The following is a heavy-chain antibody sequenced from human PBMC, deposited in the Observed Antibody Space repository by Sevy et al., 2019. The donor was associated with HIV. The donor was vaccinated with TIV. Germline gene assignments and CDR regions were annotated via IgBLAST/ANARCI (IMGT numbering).Heavy chain of an antibody. CDR3: AREGCTQPHDY. J-gene: IGHJ4*02. CDR1: GFTFAKYS. D-gene: IGHD2-8*01. V-gene: IGHV3-23*01. Sequence: GGSLRLSCAASGFTFAKYSMSWVRQAPGKGLEWVSTFSFGCGRINYSDTVKGRFTISRDDSKNTLFLQMNSLRAEDTATYFCAREGCTQPHDYWGQGTLVTVSS. CDR2: FSFGCGRI.